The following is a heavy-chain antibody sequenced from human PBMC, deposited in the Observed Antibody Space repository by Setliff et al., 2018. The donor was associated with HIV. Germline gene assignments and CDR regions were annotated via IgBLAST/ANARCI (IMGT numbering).Heavy chain of an antibody. CDR2: ITDSGSTT. CDR3: AKERCSGGSCYFDY. V-gene: IGHV3-23*01. D-gene: IGHD2-15*01. J-gene: IGHJ4*02. Sequence: PGGSLRLSCAASGFTFSNFAMSWVRLTPGKGLEWVSGITDSGSTTYYDDSVKGRFTISRDNSRNTLYLQMNSLRAEDTAGYYCAKERCSGGSCYFDYWGQGTLVTVSS. CDR1: GFTFSNFA.